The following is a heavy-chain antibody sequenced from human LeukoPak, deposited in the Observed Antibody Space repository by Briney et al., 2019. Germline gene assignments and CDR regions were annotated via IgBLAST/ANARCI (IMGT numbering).Heavy chain of an antibody. CDR2: ISYDGSNK. CDR1: GFTFSSYG. Sequence: GRSLRLPCAASGFTFSSYGMHWVRQAPGKGLEWVAVISYDGSNKYYADSVKGRFTISRDNSKNTLYLQMNSLRAEDTAVYYCAKGSTQSSGWYGFDYWGQGTLVTVSS. J-gene: IGHJ4*02. V-gene: IGHV3-30*18. D-gene: IGHD6-19*01. CDR3: AKGSTQSSGWYGFDY.